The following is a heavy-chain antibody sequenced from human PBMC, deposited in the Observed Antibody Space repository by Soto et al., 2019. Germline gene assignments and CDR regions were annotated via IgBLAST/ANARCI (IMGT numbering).Heavy chain of an antibody. J-gene: IGHJ4*02. V-gene: IGHV1-69*13. CDR2: ITPIYPTT. D-gene: IGHD5-18*01. CDR3: ARIPRYSFPTSDDLDS. CDR1: GGTFYTYT. Sequence: SVKVSCKSSGGTFYTYTFSWVRQAPGQGLEWMGSITPIYPTTNYAEKFQGRLTVTADGSTNTAYMELNSLTSEDTAVYYCARIPRYSFPTSDDLDSWGQGTLVTVSS.